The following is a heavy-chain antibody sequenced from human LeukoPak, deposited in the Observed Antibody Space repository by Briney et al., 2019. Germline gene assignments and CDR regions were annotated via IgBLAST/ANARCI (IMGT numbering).Heavy chain of an antibody. CDR3: ASYRSIPAMGAYDI. D-gene: IGHD2-2*01. CDR1: GFTVSSNY. J-gene: IGHJ3*02. V-gene: IGHV3-53*01. Sequence: GGSLRLSCAASGFTVSSNYMSWVRQAPGKGLEWVSIFYSGGTTYYADSLKGRFTISRDSSKNNFYLQMNNLRAEDTAVYYCASYRSIPAMGAYDIWGQGTMVTVSS. CDR2: FYSGGTT.